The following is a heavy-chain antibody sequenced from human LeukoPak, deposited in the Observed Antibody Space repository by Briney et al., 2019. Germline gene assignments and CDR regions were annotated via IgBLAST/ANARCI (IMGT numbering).Heavy chain of an antibody. D-gene: IGHD1-14*01. CDR2: IKQDGSEK. Sequence: GGSLRLSCAASGFIFSNYWMSWVRQAPGKGLEWVANIKQDGSEKFYVDSVKGRFTISRDNAKNSLNLQMNSLRAEDTAVYYCARAKVSDYWGQGTLVTVSS. J-gene: IGHJ4*02. V-gene: IGHV3-7*01. CDR3: ARAKVSDY. CDR1: GFIFSNYW.